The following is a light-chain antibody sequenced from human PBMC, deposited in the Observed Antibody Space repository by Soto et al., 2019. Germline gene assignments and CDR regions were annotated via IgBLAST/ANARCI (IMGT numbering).Light chain of an antibody. CDR1: QSVGGSY. CDR3: QHYGKSPIT. V-gene: IGKV3-20*01. J-gene: IGKJ5*01. CDR2: GAS. Sequence: DIVLTQSPGTLSLSPGETATLSCRASQSVGGSYLAWYQQKPGQAPRLLIYGASSRATGIPDRFSGSGSGTDFTLTISRLEPEDFAVYYCQHYGKSPITFGQGTRLEIK.